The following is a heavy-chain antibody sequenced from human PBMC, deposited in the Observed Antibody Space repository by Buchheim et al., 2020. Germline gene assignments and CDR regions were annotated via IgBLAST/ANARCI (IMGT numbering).Heavy chain of an antibody. Sequence: QVQLVESGGGVVQPGRSLRLSCAASGFTFSSYGMHWVRQAPGKGLEWVAVISYDGSNKYYADSVKGRFTISRDNSKNTLYLQMNSLRAEDTAVYYGAKERILWGLYFDYWGQGTL. CDR2: ISYDGSNK. D-gene: IGHD1-26*01. J-gene: IGHJ4*02. CDR1: GFTFSSYG. CDR3: AKERILWGLYFDY. V-gene: IGHV3-30*18.